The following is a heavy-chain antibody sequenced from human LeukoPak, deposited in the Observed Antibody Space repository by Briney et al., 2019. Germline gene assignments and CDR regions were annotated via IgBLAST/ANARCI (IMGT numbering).Heavy chain of an antibody. Sequence: SETLSLTCAVYGGSFSTYYWSWIRQPPGKGLEWIGEINHSGSTNYNPSLKSRVTISLDTSKNQLSLSLSSVTAADTAVYYCARKTVAVPGDSWGQGTLVTVSS. D-gene: IGHD6-19*01. CDR1: GGSFSTYY. J-gene: IGHJ4*02. CDR2: INHSGST. CDR3: ARKTVAVPGDS. V-gene: IGHV4-34*01.